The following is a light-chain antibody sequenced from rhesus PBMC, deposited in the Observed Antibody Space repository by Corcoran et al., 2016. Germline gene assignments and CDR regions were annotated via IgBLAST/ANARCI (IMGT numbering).Light chain of an antibody. V-gene: IGKV1-43*02. CDR3: LQYNSDPYS. CDR1: QGISTY. CDR2: AAS. J-gene: IGKJ2*01. Sequence: DIQMTQSPSSLSASVGDRVTITCRASQGISTYLNWYQQKPGKAPKRLIYAASSLESGVPSRFSGSGSGTAFTLTISSLQPEDFATYYCLQYNSDPYSFGQGTKVEIK.